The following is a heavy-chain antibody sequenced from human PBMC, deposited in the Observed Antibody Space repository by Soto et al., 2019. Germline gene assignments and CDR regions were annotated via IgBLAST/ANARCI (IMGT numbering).Heavy chain of an antibody. CDR1: GYTFTSYY. J-gene: IGHJ3*02. CDR2: INPSGGST. CDR3: ASLAYCGGDCYSAAFDI. Sequence: ASVKVSCKASGYTFTSYYMHWVRQAPGQGLEWMGIINPSGGSTSYAQKFQGRVTMTRDTSTSTVYMELSSLRSEDTAVYYCASLAYCGGDCYSAAFDIWGQGTMITVSS. V-gene: IGHV1-46*01. D-gene: IGHD2-21*02.